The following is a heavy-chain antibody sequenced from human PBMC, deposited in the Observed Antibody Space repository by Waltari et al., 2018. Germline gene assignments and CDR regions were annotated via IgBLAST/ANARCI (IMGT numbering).Heavy chain of an antibody. CDR3: ARVKSGSSFDY. J-gene: IGHJ4*02. CDR1: GGSISSHY. V-gene: IGHV4-59*11. CDR2: IYYSGST. Sequence: QVQLQESGPGLVKPSETLSLTCTVSGGSISSHYWNWIRPSPGKGLEWIGYIYYSGSTNYNPSLKSRVTISVDTSKNQFSLKLSSVTAADTAVYYCARVKSGSSFDYWGQGTLVTVSS. D-gene: IGHD6-25*01.